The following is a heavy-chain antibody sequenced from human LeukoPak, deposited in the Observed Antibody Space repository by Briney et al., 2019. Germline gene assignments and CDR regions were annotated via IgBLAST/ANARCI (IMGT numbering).Heavy chain of an antibody. J-gene: IGHJ4*02. Sequence: GGSLRLSCAASGFTFSSYAMSGVREAPGKGLEWDSASSGSGGSTYYADSVKGRFTISRDNSKNTLYLQMNSLRAEDTAVYYCAKDNYDILTGYRSRIVWGQGTLVTVSS. D-gene: IGHD3-9*01. V-gene: IGHV3-23*01. CDR2: SSGSGGST. CDR3: AKDNYDILTGYRSRIV. CDR1: GFTFSSYA.